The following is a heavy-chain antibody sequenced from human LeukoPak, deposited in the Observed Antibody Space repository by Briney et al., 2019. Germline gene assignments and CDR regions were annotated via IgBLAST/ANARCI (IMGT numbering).Heavy chain of an antibody. V-gene: IGHV4-39*07. D-gene: IGHD3-22*01. CDR1: GGSISSSSYY. J-gene: IGHJ3*02. CDR2: IYYSGST. Sequence: PSETLSLTCTVSGGSISSSSYYWGWIRQPPGKGLEWIGSIYYSGSTYYNPSLKSRVTISVDTSKNQFSLKLSSVTAADTAVYYCASLSSGGPLGIWGQGTMVTVSS. CDR3: ASLSSGGPLGI.